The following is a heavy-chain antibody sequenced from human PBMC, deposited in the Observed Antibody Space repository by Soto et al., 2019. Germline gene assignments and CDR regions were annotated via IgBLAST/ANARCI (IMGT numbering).Heavy chain of an antibody. Sequence: QVQLQESGPGLVKPSDTLSLICAVSGYSISSSNWWGWIRQPPGKGLEWIGNIYYSGSAYYNPSLKCRVTMSVETSKNQFSLKLTSVTAVDTAVYYCARGDYAKAFDIWGQGTTVTVSS. J-gene: IGHJ3*02. V-gene: IGHV4-28*03. CDR3: ARGDYAKAFDI. CDR2: IYYSGSA. D-gene: IGHD2-2*01. CDR1: GYSISSSNW.